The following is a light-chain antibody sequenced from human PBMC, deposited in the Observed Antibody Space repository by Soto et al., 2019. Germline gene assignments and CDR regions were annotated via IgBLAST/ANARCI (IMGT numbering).Light chain of an antibody. J-gene: IGKJ4*01. CDR1: QSITSNY. V-gene: IGKV3D-20*02. CDR2: DAS. Sequence: EIVLTQSPGTLSLSPGERATLSCGASQSITSNYLAWYQQRPDQAPRLLIYDASSRATGIPGRFSGSGSGTNFTLTISRLEPEDFATYYCQQANSFPLTFGGGTKVEI. CDR3: QQANSFPLT.